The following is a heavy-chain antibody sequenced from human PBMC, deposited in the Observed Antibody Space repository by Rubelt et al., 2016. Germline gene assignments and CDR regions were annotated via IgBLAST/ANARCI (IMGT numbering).Heavy chain of an antibody. CDR1: GYTFTSYA. CDR2: INAGHGTK. Sequence: QVQLVQSGAEVKKPGASVKVSCKASGYTFTSYAMHWVRQAPGQSLEWMGWINAGHGTKKYSQKFQGRVTITRDTSASTAYMELGSLRSEDTAVYYCARMRGPYSSSGGEFDPWGQGTLVTVSS. CDR3: ARMRGPYSSSGGEFDP. D-gene: IGHD6-13*01. V-gene: IGHV1-3*01. J-gene: IGHJ5*02.